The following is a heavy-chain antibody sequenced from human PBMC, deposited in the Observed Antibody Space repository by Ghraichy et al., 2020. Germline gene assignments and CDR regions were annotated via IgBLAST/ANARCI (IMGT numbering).Heavy chain of an antibody. CDR2: IKQDGSEK. V-gene: IGHV3-7*01. CDR3: ARAVHRVGPYLDY. Sequence: GESLNISCAASGFTFGSNWMTWVRQAPGKGLEWVGNIKQDGSEKYYVGSVKGRFSISRDNAKNSLYLQMNSLRDEDTAVYYWARAVHRVGPYLDYWGQGTLVTVSS. CDR1: GFTFGSNW. D-gene: IGHD1-26*01. J-gene: IGHJ4*02.